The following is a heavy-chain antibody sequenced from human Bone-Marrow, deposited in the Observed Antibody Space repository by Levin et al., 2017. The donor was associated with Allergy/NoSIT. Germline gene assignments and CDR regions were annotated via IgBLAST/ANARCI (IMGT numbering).Heavy chain of an antibody. D-gene: IGHD2-21*02. Sequence: PGESLKISCAASGFTFSTYSMNWVRQAPGEGLEWVSSISTTSHYIYYADSVKGRFTISRDNAKNSLFLEMNSLRAEDTAVYYCTRARGDCYGCNAFDFWGQGTVVTVSS. CDR3: TRARGDCYGCNAFDF. CDR1: GFTFSTYS. V-gene: IGHV3-21*01. J-gene: IGHJ3*01. CDR2: ISTTSHYI.